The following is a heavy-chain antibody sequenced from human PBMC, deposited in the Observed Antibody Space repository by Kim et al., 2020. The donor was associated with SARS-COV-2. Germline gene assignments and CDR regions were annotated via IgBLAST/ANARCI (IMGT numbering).Heavy chain of an antibody. V-gene: IGHV4-31*02. CDR3: ARSPQSWVVVTHFDY. D-gene: IGHD3-22*01. J-gene: IGHJ4*02. Sequence: NPSLQSRVTISVDTSKNQFSLKLSSVTAAETAVYYCARSPQSWVVVTHFDYWGQGTLVTVSS.